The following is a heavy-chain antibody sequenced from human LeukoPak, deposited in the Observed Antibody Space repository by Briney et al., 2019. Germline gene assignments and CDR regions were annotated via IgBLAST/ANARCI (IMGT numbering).Heavy chain of an antibody. Sequence: GASVKVSCKASGYTFTSYAMHWVRQAPGQRLEWMGWINAGNGNTKYSQKFQGRVTITRDTSASTAYMELSSLRSEDTAVYYCAGVRGMTTVTADYYYYGMDVWGQGTTVTVSS. CDR1: GYTFTSYA. CDR3: AGVRGMTTVTADYYYYGMDV. V-gene: IGHV1-3*01. J-gene: IGHJ6*02. D-gene: IGHD4-17*01. CDR2: INAGNGNT.